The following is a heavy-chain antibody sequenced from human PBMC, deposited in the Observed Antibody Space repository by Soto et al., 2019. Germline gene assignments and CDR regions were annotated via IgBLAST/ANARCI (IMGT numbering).Heavy chain of an antibody. CDR3: ARDNSLRGQYGTPTYSYYGMDV. V-gene: IGHV3-23*01. Sequence: GGSLRLSCAASGFTFSTYAMNWVRQAPGKGLEWVSSISGSGAETFYADSVRGRFTISRDNSKDTLYLQMNRLRAEDTTMYFCARDNSLRGQYGTPTYSYYGMDVWGLGTTVNVSS. J-gene: IGHJ6*02. D-gene: IGHD1-26*01. CDR1: GFTFSTYA. CDR2: ISGSGAET.